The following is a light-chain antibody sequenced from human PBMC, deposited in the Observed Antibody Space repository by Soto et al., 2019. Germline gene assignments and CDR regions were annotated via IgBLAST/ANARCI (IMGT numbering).Light chain of an antibody. V-gene: IGLV2-14*01. CDR1: SSDIGGYNY. Sequence: QSVLTQPASVSGSPGQSITISCTGTSSDIGGYNYISWYQQLPGKAPKFIIYDVRNRPSGVSNRFSGSRSGNTASLTNSGRQDEDEADYDCSSYTSSSTMIFGGGTKLTVL. J-gene: IGLJ2*01. CDR2: DVR. CDR3: SSYTSSSTMI.